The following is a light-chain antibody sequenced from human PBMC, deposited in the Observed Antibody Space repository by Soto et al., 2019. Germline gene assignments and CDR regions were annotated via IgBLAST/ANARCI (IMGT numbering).Light chain of an antibody. CDR3: QQSYTDPIT. CDR1: QSISTY. V-gene: IGKV1-39*01. Sequence: DTQMTQSPSSLCASVGNRVTITCRASQSISTYLNWYQKKPGKAPNLLIYDASRLQSGVPSRFSGSGGGTDFTLSISRVQPEYFATYFCQQSYTDPITFGQGTRLEIK. CDR2: DAS. J-gene: IGKJ5*01.